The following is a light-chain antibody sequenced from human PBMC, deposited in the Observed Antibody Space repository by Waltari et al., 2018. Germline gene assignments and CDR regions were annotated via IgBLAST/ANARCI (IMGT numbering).Light chain of an antibody. CDR3: QQHYTAPIT. J-gene: IGKJ5*01. CDR1: ASVLHSSKNKNY. V-gene: IGKV4-1*01. Sequence: DIMMSQTPVSIAVSLGERANLHCTCRASVLHSSKNKNYLAWYQQKPGQPLKLLMYWASTRESGVPDRFSGSGSGTDFTLTISSLQAEDVAVYYCQQHYTAPITFGQGTRLDIK. CDR2: WAS.